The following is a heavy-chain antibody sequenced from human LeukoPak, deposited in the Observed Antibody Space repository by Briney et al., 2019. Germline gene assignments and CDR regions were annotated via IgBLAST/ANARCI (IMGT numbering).Heavy chain of an antibody. D-gene: IGHD5-12*01. J-gene: IGHJ4*02. CDR2: IYTSGST. V-gene: IGHV4-61*02. Sequence: SETLSLTCTVSGGSISGGSYYWSWIRQPAGKGLEWIGRIYTSGSTNYIPSLKSRVTISVDTSKNQFSLKLSSVTAADTAVYYCARDWEYSGYAWNYWGQGTLVTVSS. CDR3: ARDWEYSGYAWNY. CDR1: GGSISGGSYY.